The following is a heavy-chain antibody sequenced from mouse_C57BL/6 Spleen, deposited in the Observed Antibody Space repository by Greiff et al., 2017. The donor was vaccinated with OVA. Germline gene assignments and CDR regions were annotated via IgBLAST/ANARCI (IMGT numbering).Heavy chain of an antibody. CDR3: ASGGFYYGNSYAMDY. J-gene: IGHJ4*01. V-gene: IGHV1-81*01. CDR1: GYTFTSYG. Sequence: QVHVKQSGAELARPGASVKLSCKASGYTFTSYGISWVKQRTGQGLEWIGEIYPRSGNTYYNEKFKGKATLTADKSSSTAYMELRSLTSEDSAVYFCASGGFYYGNSYAMDYWGQGTSVTVSS. D-gene: IGHD2-1*01. CDR2: IYPRSGNT.